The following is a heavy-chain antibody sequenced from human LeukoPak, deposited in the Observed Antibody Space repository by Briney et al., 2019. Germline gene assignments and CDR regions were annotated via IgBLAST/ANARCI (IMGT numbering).Heavy chain of an antibody. CDR1: GFTFSSYA. J-gene: IGHJ6*02. V-gene: IGHV3-30-3*01. CDR2: ISYDGSNK. CDR3: ARDRNRIGYYYGMDV. Sequence: QPGRSLRLSCAASGFTFSSYAMHWVRQAPGKGLEWVAVISYDGSNKYHADSVKGRFTISRDNSKNTLYLQMNSLRAEDTAVYYCARDRNRIGYYYGMDVWGQGTTVTVSS. D-gene: IGHD1-14*01.